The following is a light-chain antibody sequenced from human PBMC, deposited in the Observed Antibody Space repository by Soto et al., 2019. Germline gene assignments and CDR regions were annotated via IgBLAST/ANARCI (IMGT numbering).Light chain of an antibody. Sequence: EIVLTQSPGTLSLSPGERASLSCRASQSVISSYLAWYQQKPGQAPRLLIYGASNRATGIPDRFSGSGSGTDFTLTISRLEPEDCAMYFCQQYHSSPPTFTFGQWTKLEI. CDR3: QQYHSSPPTFT. V-gene: IGKV3-20*01. J-gene: IGKJ2*01. CDR2: GAS. CDR1: QSVISSY.